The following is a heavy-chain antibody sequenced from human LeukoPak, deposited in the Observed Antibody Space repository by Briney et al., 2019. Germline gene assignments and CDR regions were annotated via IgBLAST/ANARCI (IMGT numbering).Heavy chain of an antibody. CDR2: IYYDGST. J-gene: IGHJ4*02. Sequence: SETLSLTCAVSGGSISSSYYWGWIRQPPGKGLEWIGSIYYDGSTYYNPSLKSRVTISVDTSKNQFSLKLSSVTAADTAIYYCARDKMGGFDYWGQGTLVTVSS. CDR1: GGSISSSYY. V-gene: IGHV4-39*07. D-gene: IGHD3-16*01. CDR3: ARDKMGGFDY.